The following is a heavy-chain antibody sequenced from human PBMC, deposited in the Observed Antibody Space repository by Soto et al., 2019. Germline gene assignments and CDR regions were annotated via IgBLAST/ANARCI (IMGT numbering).Heavy chain of an antibody. V-gene: IGHV1-18*01. Sequence: QVQLVQSGAEVKKPGASVKVSCKASGYTFTSYGISWVRQAPGQGLEWMGWISAYNGNTNYAQKLQGRVTMTTDTSTRTAYMELRSLRSDDTAVYYCASPATMVRGVSDAFDIWGQGTMVTVSS. J-gene: IGHJ3*02. D-gene: IGHD3-10*01. CDR3: ASPATMVRGVSDAFDI. CDR2: ISAYNGNT. CDR1: GYTFTSYG.